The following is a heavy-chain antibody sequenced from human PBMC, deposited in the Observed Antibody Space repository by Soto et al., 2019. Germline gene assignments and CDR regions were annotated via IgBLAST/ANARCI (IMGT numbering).Heavy chain of an antibody. D-gene: IGHD2-2*01. Sequence: EVQLVETGGGLIQPGGSLRLSCAASGFTVSSNYMSRVRQAPGKGLEWVSVIYSGGSTYYADSVKGRFTISRDNSKNTLYLQMNSLRAEDTAVYYCARGHGIVVVPAAIDYYGMDVWGQGTTVTVSS. J-gene: IGHJ6*02. CDR3: ARGHGIVVVPAAIDYYGMDV. CDR1: GFTVSSNY. CDR2: IYSGGST. V-gene: IGHV3-53*02.